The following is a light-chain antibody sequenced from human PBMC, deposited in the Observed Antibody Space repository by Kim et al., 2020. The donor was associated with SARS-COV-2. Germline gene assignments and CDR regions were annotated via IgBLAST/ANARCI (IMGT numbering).Light chain of an antibody. CDR3: QQRSYWPWT. Sequence: LSPGERATLSCRASQGVSSYLAWYQQKGGQAPRLLIYDASKRVTGIPARFSGSGSGTDFTLTISSLEPEDFAIYFCQQRSYWPWTFGQGTKVDIK. CDR2: DAS. J-gene: IGKJ1*01. CDR1: QGVSSY. V-gene: IGKV3-11*01.